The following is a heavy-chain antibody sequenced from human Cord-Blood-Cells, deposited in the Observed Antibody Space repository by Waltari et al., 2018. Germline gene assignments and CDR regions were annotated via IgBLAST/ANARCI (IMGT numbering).Heavy chain of an antibody. CDR3: ASSIAAAGPSNY. CDR2: IYYSGST. D-gene: IGHD6-13*01. Sequence: QLQLQESGPGLVKPSETLSLTCTCPGGPISSSSYYGGWLRQPPGKGLEWIGSIYYSGSTYYNPSLKSRVTISVDTSKNQFSLKLSSVTAADTAVYYCASSIAAAGPSNYWGQGTLVTVSS. CDR1: GGPISSSSYY. J-gene: IGHJ4*02. V-gene: IGHV4-39*07.